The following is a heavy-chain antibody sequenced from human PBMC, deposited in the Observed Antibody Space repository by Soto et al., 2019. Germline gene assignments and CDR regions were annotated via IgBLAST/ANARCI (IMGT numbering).Heavy chain of an antibody. V-gene: IGHV4-39*01. CDR1: GGSISSSSYY. J-gene: IGHJ4*02. CDR3: ARHKAGGALDY. Sequence: SETLSLTCTVSGGSISSSSYYWGWIRQPPGKGLEWIGSIYYSGSTYYNPSLKSRVTISVDTSKNQFSLKLSSVTAADTAVYYCARHKAGGALDYWGQGTLVTVSS. D-gene: IGHD3-3*02. CDR2: IYYSGST.